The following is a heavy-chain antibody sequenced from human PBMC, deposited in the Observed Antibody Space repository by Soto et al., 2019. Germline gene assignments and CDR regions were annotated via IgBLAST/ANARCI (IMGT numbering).Heavy chain of an antibody. CDR1: GGSISSYY. J-gene: IGHJ6*03. D-gene: IGHD6-6*01. Sequence: PSETLSLTCTVSGGSISSYYWSWIRQPPGKGLEWIGYIYYSGSTDYNPSLKSRVTISVDTSKNQFSLKLSSVTAADTAVYYCARHGNSGSSRRYYYYMDVWGKGTTVTVSS. CDR3: ARHGNSGSSRRYYYYMDV. CDR2: IYYSGST. V-gene: IGHV4-59*08.